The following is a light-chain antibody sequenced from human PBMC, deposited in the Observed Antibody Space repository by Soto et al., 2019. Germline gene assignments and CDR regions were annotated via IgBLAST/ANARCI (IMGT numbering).Light chain of an antibody. CDR1: QSISSW. CDR2: DAS. Sequence: DIQMTQSPSTLSASVGDRVTITCRASQSISSWLAWYQQKPGKAPKLLIYDASSLESGVPSRFSGSGSGTEFTLTISSLQPDDFATYCCQQYNTLFGQGTKVEIK. CDR3: QQYNTL. V-gene: IGKV1-5*01. J-gene: IGKJ1*01.